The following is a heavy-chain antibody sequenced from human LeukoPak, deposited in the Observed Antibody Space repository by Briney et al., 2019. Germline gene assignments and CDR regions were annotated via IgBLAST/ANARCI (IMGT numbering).Heavy chain of an antibody. Sequence: GGSLRLSCAAPGFTFSSYAMSWVRQAPGKGLEWVSVISGSAGSTHYADSVKGRFTISRDKSKNTLYLQVNSLRAEDTAVYYCAKLQGVAAAGHPYFDYWGQGTLVTVSS. CDR3: AKLQGVAAAGHPYFDY. CDR2: ISGSAGST. J-gene: IGHJ4*02. D-gene: IGHD6-13*01. V-gene: IGHV3-23*01. CDR1: GFTFSSYA.